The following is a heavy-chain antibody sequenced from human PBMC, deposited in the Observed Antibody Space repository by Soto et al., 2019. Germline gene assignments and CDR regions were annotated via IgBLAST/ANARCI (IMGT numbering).Heavy chain of an antibody. D-gene: IGHD5-12*01. Sequence: WRSRRLSCAASGFTVGSYGMHWVRQAPGKGLEWVAVISYDGSNKYYADSGKGRFTISRDNSKNTLYLQMNSLRAEDTAVYYCAKARDGYNSVRWDDAFDIWGQGTMVTVSS. CDR3: AKARDGYNSVRWDDAFDI. J-gene: IGHJ3*02. CDR1: GFTVGSYG. CDR2: ISYDGSNK. V-gene: IGHV3-30*18.